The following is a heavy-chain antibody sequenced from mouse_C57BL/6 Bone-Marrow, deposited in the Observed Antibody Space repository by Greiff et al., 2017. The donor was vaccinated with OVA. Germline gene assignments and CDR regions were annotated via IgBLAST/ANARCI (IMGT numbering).Heavy chain of an antibody. CDR2: IYPGSGNT. D-gene: IGHD2-3*01. V-gene: IGHV1-76*01. Sequence: QVQLQQSGAAVVRPGASVKLSCKASGYPFTAPYINWVTQRPGRGLEWIARIYPGSGNTYYNEKFMGKATLTAEKSSHTSYMQLSRLTSETAAVYFFAREDGYYFEYWGQGTTLTVSS. CDR3: AREDGYYFEY. J-gene: IGHJ2*01. CDR1: GYPFTAPY.